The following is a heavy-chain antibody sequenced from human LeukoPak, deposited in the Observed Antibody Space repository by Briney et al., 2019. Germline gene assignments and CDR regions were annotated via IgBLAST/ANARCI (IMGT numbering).Heavy chain of an antibody. J-gene: IGHJ5*02. V-gene: IGHV3-53*01. CDR1: GFTVSSNY. D-gene: IGHD1-26*01. Sequence: GGSLRLSCAASGFTVSSNYMSWVRQAPGKGLEWVSVIYSGGSTYYADSVKGRFTISRDNSKNTLYLQMNSLRAEDTAVYYCAKLSGSYYVGWFDPWGQGTLVTVSS. CDR3: AKLSGSYYVGWFDP. CDR2: IYSGGST.